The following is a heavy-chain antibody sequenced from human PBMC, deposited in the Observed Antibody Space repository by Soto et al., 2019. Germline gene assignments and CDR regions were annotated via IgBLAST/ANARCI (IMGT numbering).Heavy chain of an antibody. CDR2: ISESGGTT. Sequence: EVQLVEAGGGLVQPGGSLSLSCVVSGFTFSDHEMNWVRQAPGKGPEWVSRISESGGTTSYADSVKGRFTISRDNARDSLYLHMSCLRAEDTAIYYCARDRSLIFAVPPYGMDVWGQGTTVTVSS. CDR1: GFTFSDHE. CDR3: ARDRSLIFAVPPYGMDV. D-gene: IGHD3-3*01. V-gene: IGHV3-48*03. J-gene: IGHJ6*02.